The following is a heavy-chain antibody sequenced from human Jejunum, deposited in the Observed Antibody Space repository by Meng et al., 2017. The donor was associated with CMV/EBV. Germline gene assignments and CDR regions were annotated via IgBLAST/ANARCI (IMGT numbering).Heavy chain of an antibody. J-gene: IGHJ4*02. CDR1: GYTVTGYY. D-gene: IGHD5-12*01. CDR3: ATSSSGFDFWTDY. Sequence: SGYTVTGYYMHWVRQAPGQGLEWMGWLNPNSGDTTYAQQFQGRVTMTRDTSISTAYMELSRLRSDDTAVYYCATSSSGFDFWTDYWGQGTRGTVSS. V-gene: IGHV1-2*02. CDR2: LNPNSGDT.